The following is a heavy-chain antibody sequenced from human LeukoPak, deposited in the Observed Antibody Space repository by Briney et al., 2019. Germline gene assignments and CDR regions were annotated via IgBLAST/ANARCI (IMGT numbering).Heavy chain of an antibody. V-gene: IGHV3-48*03. CDR2: ISSSGSTI. CDR1: GFTFSSYE. D-gene: IGHD5-18*01. Sequence: PGGSLRLSCAAFGFTFSSYEMNWVPQAPGKGLEWVSYISSSGSTIYYADSVKGRFTISRDNAKNSLYLQMNSLRAEDTAVDFCARGGYSYGYEVDYWGQGTLVTVSS. CDR3: ARGGYSYGYEVDY. J-gene: IGHJ4*02.